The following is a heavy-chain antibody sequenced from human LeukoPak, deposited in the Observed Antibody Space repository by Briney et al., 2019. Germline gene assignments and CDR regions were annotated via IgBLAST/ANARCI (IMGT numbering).Heavy chain of an antibody. CDR3: AKSDCGRDCHLLDY. CDR1: GFTFSSYA. J-gene: IGHJ4*02. V-gene: IGHV3-23*01. Sequence: QAGGSLRLSCAASGFTFSSYAMSWVRQAPGKGLECVSHFGGSGGTIYYADSVKGRFTIYRDNSKNTLYLQMSSLRAEDTAVYYCAKSDCGRDCHLLDYWGQGTLVTVSS. CDR2: FGGSGGTI. D-gene: IGHD2-21*02.